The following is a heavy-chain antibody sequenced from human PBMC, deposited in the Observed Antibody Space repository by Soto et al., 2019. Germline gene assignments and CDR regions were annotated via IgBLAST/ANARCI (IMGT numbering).Heavy chain of an antibody. CDR2: IYNSGST. CDR1: GDSISSYN. Sequence: VQLQESGPGLGKTSETLALTCTVSGDSISSYNWNWIRQPPGKGLEWIGCIYNSGSTNYNPSLKGRGCISIDTSKNQFALKLTPVTAADTALYYCARRVTFSYGLDPWGQGTLVTVSS. CDR3: ARRVTFSYGLDP. J-gene: IGHJ5*02. D-gene: IGHD2-21*02. V-gene: IGHV4-59*01.